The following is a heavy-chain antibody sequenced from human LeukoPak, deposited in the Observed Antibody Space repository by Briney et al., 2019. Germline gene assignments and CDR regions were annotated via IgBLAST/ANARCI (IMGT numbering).Heavy chain of an antibody. CDR2: INPNSGGT. V-gene: IGHV1-2*02. CDR3: AREGGDIVVVPAATPGRFDY. J-gene: IGHJ4*02. Sequence: GASVTVSCKASGYTFTGYYMHWVRQAPGQGLEWMGWINPNSGGTNYAQKFQGRVTMTRDTSISTAYMELSRLRSDDTAVYYCAREGGDIVVVPAATPGRFDYWGQGTLVTVSS. D-gene: IGHD2-2*01. CDR1: GYTFTGYY.